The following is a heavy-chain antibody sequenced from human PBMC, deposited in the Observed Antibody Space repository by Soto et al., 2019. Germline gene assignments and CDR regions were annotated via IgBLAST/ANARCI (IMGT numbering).Heavy chain of an antibody. CDR1: GFTFSSYA. D-gene: IGHD2-21*01. J-gene: IGHJ4*02. CDR3: AKDVVGFPLEGIDY. V-gene: IGHV3-23*01. CDR2: ISVSGGST. Sequence: PGRSLRLSCAASGFTFSSYAMSWVRQAPGKGLEWVSAISVSGGSTYFADSVKGRFTISRDNSKNTLYLQMNSLRAEDTAVYYCAKDVVGFPLEGIDYWGQGTLVTVSS.